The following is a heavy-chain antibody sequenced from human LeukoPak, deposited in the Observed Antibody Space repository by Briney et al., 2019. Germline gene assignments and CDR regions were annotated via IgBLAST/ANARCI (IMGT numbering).Heavy chain of an antibody. V-gene: IGHV5-51*01. CDR1: GYIFSTYW. Sequence: GESLKISCKGSGYIFSTYWIGWVRQMPGKGLEWMGIIYPGDSDTRYRSSFQGQVTIPADKSISTAYLQWSSLKASDTAMYYCARHRDSSGWYHFDYWGQGTLVTVSS. J-gene: IGHJ4*02. CDR3: ARHRDSSGWYHFDY. CDR2: IYPGDSDT. D-gene: IGHD6-19*01.